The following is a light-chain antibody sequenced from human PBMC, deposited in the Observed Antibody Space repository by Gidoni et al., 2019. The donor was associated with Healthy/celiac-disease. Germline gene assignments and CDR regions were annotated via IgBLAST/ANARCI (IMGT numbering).Light chain of an antibody. V-gene: IGKV4-1*01. CDR2: WAS. CDR1: QSVLYRSNNKNY. J-gene: IGKJ1*01. CDR3: QQYYSTPWT. Sequence: EIVMTQSPDSLAVSLGERATINCKSSQSVLYRSNNKNYLAWYQQKPGQPPKLLIYWASTRESGVPDRFSGSGSGTDFTLTISSLQAEDVAVYYCQQYYSTPWTFGQGTKVEIK.